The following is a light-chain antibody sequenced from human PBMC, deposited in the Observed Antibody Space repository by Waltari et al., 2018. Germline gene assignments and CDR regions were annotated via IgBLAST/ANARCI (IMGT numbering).Light chain of an antibody. CDR2: GAS. CDR3: QQYGNSLT. J-gene: IGKJ4*01. V-gene: IGKV3-20*01. CDR1: QSISANH. Sequence: EVVLTQSPGTLSLSPGERATLSCRASQSISANHLVWYQQKLGQAPRLLISGASSRATGVPDRFSGSGSGTDFTLTISRLEPEDFAVYYCQQYGNSLTFGGGTKVEIK.